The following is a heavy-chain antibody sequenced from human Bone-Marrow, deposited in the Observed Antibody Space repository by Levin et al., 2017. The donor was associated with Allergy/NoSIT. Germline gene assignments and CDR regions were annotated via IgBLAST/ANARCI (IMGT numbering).Heavy chain of an antibody. V-gene: IGHV3-23*01. Sequence: QAGGSLRLSCTASGFTFNNYAMSWVRQAPGQGLEWVSGITGTGGRTYYADSVKGRFTISRDKSKSTVFLQMNSLRDNDTAVYYCAKEVAPGYSYGFYNWFDPRGQGTLVTVSS. D-gene: IGHD5-18*01. CDR2: ITGTGGRT. CDR1: GFTFNNYA. J-gene: IGHJ5*02. CDR3: AKEVAPGYSYGFYNWFDP.